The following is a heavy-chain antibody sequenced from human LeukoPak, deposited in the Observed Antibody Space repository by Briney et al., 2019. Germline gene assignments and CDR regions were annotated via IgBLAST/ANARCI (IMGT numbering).Heavy chain of an antibody. V-gene: IGHV3-30*02. D-gene: IGHD4-23*01. Sequence: WGSLRLSCAASGCTFSSYGMHWVRQAPGKGLEWVAFIRYDGSNKYYADSVKGRFTISRDNSKNTLYLQMNSLRAEDTAVYYCAKRTDVGGYLDYWGQGPLVTVSS. CDR3: AKRTDVGGYLDY. J-gene: IGHJ4*02. CDR1: GCTFSSYG. CDR2: IRYDGSNK.